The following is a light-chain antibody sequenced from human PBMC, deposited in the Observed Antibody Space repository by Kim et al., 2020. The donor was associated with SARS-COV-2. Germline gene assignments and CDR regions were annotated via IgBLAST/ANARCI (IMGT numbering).Light chain of an antibody. Sequence: FSPGDRPPLSCRASQSVRTYLPSYQQKPAQPPRLLSYDASNRATGILARFSGSRSGTDFTLPISSLEPEDFAVYYCQQRGNWPTFGQGTRLEIK. J-gene: IGKJ5*01. CDR3: QQRGNWPT. V-gene: IGKV3-11*01. CDR2: DAS. CDR1: QSVRTY.